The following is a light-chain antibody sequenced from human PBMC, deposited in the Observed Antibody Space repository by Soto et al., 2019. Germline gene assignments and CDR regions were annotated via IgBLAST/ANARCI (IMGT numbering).Light chain of an antibody. CDR3: QQYGNSPTT. V-gene: IGKV3-20*01. J-gene: IGKJ1*01. CDR1: QSVSSTY. Sequence: EIVLTQSPGTLSLSPGERATLSCRASQSVSSTYLGWYHQKPGQAPRLLIYGASSRATGIPDRFSGSGSGTDFTLTISRLEPEDCAVYYCQQYGNSPTTFGQGNKVEIK. CDR2: GAS.